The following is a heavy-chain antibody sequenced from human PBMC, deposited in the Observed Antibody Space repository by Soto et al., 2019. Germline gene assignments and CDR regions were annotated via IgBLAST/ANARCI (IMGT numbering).Heavy chain of an antibody. Sequence: WASVKVSCKASGYTFTSYYMHWVRQAPGQGLEWMGIINPSGGSTSYAQKFQGRVTMTRDTSTSTVYMELSSLRSEDTAVYYCARGSGYTIFGVVIISTLDYWGQGTLVTVSS. J-gene: IGHJ4*02. CDR3: ARGSGYTIFGVVIISTLDY. CDR1: GYTFTSYY. CDR2: INPSGGST. V-gene: IGHV1-46*03. D-gene: IGHD3-3*01.